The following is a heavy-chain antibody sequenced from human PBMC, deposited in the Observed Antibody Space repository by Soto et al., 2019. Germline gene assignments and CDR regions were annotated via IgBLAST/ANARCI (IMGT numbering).Heavy chain of an antibody. CDR2: ISSSSSYI. J-gene: IGHJ6*03. V-gene: IGHV3-21*01. Sequence: EVQLVESGGGLVKPGGSLRLSCAASGFTFSSYSMNWVRQAPGKGLEWVSSISSSSSYIYYADSVKGRFTISRDNAKNSLYLQMNSLRAEDTAVYYCERDPYCSGGSCLYYYYYYMDVWGKGTTVTVSS. CDR1: GFTFSSYS. CDR3: ERDPYCSGGSCLYYYYYYMDV. D-gene: IGHD2-15*01.